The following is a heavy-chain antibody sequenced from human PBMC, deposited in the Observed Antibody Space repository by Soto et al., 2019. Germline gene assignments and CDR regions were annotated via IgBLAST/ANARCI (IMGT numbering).Heavy chain of an antibody. CDR3: AREEPYDFWSGYYRGRDYYYGMDV. D-gene: IGHD3-3*01. V-gene: IGHV1-2*04. CDR1: GYTFTGYY. CDR2: INPNSGGT. Sequence: VSCKASGYTFTGYYMHWVRQAPGQGLEWMGWINPNSGGTNYAQKFQGWVTMTRDTSISTAYMELSRLRSDDTAVYYCAREEPYDFWSGYYRGRDYYYGMDVWG. J-gene: IGHJ6*02.